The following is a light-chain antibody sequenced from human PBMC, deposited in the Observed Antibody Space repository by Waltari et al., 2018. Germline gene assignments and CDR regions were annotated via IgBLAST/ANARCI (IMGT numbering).Light chain of an antibody. V-gene: IGKV3-11*01. CDR3: QHRSNWPLT. J-gene: IGKJ4*01. Sequence: EIVLTQSPATLSLSPGERATLSCRASHSVSNYLAWYQQKPGQAPRLRIYDASNRATGIPARFTGSESGTDFTLTISSLEPEDFAIYYCQHRSNWPLTFGGGTKVEVK. CDR1: HSVSNY. CDR2: DAS.